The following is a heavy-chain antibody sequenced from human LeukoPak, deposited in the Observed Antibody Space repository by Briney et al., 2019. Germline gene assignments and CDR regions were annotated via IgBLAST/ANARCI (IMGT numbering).Heavy chain of an antibody. V-gene: IGHV3-30*04. CDR2: ISYDGSNK. J-gene: IGHJ4*02. D-gene: IGHD5-12*01. CDR1: GFTFSSYA. CDR3: ARAYGGYVPFDY. Sequence: PGRSLGLSCAASGFTFSSYAMHWVRQAPGKGLEWVALISYDGSNKYYADSVKGRFTISRDNSKNTLYLQMNSLRAEDTAVYYCARAYGGYVPFDYWGQGTLVTVSS.